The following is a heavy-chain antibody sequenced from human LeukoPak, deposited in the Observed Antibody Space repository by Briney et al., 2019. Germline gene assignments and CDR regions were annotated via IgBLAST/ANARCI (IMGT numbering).Heavy chain of an antibody. Sequence: SETLSLTCTVSGGSISSYYWSWIRRPPGKGLEWIGYIYYSGSTNYNPSLKSRVTISVDTSKNQFSLKLSSVTAADTAVYYCARRGVPFGYYYYGMDVWGQGTTVTVSS. D-gene: IGHD2-2*01. CDR3: ARRGVPFGYYYYGMDV. V-gene: IGHV4-59*08. CDR1: GGSISSYY. CDR2: IYYSGST. J-gene: IGHJ6*02.